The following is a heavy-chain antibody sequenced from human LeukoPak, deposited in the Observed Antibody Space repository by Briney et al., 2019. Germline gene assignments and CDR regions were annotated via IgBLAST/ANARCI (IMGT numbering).Heavy chain of an antibody. Sequence: GGSLRLSCAASGFTFSSYWMSWVRQAPGKGLEWVANIKQDGSEKYYVDSVKGRFTISRDNAKNSLYLQMNSLRAEDTAVYYCAREYSCSSGDAFDIWGQGTMVTVSS. CDR2: IKQDGSEK. CDR1: GFTFSSYW. J-gene: IGHJ3*02. CDR3: AREYSCSSGDAFDI. D-gene: IGHD2-2*01. V-gene: IGHV3-7*01.